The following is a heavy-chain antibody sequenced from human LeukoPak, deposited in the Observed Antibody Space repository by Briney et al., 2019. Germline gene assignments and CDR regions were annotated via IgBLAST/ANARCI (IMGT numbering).Heavy chain of an antibody. CDR3: ARVIVVVVAATLRWGWFDP. CDR1: GGSFSGYY. V-gene: IGHV4-34*01. Sequence: SETLSLTCAVYGGSFSGYYWSWIRQPPGKGLEWIGEINHSGSTNYNPSLKSRVTISVDTSKNQFSLKLSSVTAADTAVYYCARVIVVVVAATLRWGWFDPWGQGTLVTVSS. CDR2: INHSGST. J-gene: IGHJ5*02. D-gene: IGHD2-15*01.